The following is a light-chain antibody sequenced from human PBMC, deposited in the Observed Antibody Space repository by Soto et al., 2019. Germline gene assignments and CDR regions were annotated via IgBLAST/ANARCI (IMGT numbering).Light chain of an antibody. Sequence: ESVLTQSPGTLSLSPGERATLSCRASQSVISSYLAWYQQKPCQSPRLLIYGASSRATGIPDRFSGSGSVTGFTLTLSRLEPDDLAVYYWQQHGSSRTVGQGPKVKIQ. CDR2: GAS. J-gene: IGKJ1*01. CDR1: QSVISSY. V-gene: IGKV3-20*01. CDR3: QQHGSSRT.